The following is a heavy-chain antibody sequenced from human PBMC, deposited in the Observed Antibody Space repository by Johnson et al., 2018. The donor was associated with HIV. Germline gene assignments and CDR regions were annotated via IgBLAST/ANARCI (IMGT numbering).Heavy chain of an antibody. CDR3: AKDPGRRDPHAFDI. CDR1: GFTFDDYG. V-gene: IGHV3-20*04. D-gene: IGHD2-15*01. CDR2: IHWNGGST. Sequence: VPLVESGGGVVRPGGSLRLSCVASGFTFDDYGMSWVRQAPGTGLEWVSGIHWNGGSTGYAHSVKGRFTISRDNAKNSLYLQMNSLRAEDTAVYYCAKDPGRRDPHAFDIWGQGTMVTVSS. J-gene: IGHJ3*02.